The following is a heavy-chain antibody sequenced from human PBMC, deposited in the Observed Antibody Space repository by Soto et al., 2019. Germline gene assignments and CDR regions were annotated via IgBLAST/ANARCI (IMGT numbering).Heavy chain of an antibody. CDR1: GYTFTRYG. Sequence: GASVKVSCKASGYTFTRYGISWVRQAPGQGLEWMGWISAYNGYTKYAQKLQGRVTMTTDTSTSTAYMELRSLRSDDTAVYYCARDPPHWINGSWNWFDPWGQGTLVTVSS. CDR3: ARDPPHWINGSWNWFDP. V-gene: IGHV1-18*01. CDR2: ISAYNGYT. J-gene: IGHJ5*02. D-gene: IGHD1-20*01.